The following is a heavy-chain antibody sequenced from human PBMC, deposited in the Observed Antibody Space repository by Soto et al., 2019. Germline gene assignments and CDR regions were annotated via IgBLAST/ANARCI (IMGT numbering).Heavy chain of an antibody. J-gene: IGHJ6*02. Sequence: GGSLRLSCAASGFTFSSYAMHWVRQAPGKGLEWVAVISYDGSNKYYADSVKGRFTIPRDNSKNTLYLQMNSLRAEDTAVYYCARERAIVVVPAAIPNYYYYYGMDVWGQGTTVTVSS. CDR1: GFTFSSYA. V-gene: IGHV3-30-3*01. D-gene: IGHD2-2*01. CDR2: ISYDGSNK. CDR3: ARERAIVVVPAAIPNYYYYYGMDV.